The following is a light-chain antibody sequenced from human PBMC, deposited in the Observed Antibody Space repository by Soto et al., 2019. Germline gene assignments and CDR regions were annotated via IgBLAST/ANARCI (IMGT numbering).Light chain of an antibody. CDR1: QSISSW. Sequence: DIQMTPSPSTLSAAVGYIFSITCPASQSISSWLAWYQQKPGKAPKMLMYDASSLESGVPSRFSGSGSGTEFTLTISSLQPDDFATYYCQKSYSTPITFGQGTRRAIK. V-gene: IGKV1-5*01. CDR2: DAS. J-gene: IGKJ5*01. CDR3: QKSYSTPIT.